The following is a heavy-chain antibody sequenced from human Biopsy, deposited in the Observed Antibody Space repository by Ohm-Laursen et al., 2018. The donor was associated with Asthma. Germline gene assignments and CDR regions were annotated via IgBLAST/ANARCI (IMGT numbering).Heavy chain of an antibody. Sequence: SVKVSCTTSGYTFNSAGITWVRQAPGQGLEWMGWISVYNGNTKVAQKLRDRVTMITDTSTSTAYMELRSLRSDDTAVYFCARAVDYSHYYGIDVWGQGTTVTVS. CDR1: GYTFNSAG. J-gene: IGHJ6*02. CDR3: ARAVDYSHYYGIDV. D-gene: IGHD3-10*01. CDR2: ISVYNGNT. V-gene: IGHV1-18*01.